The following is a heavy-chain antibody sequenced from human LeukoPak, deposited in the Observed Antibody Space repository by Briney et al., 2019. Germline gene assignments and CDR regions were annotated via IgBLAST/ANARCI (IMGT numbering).Heavy chain of an antibody. CDR2: IYYSGST. V-gene: IGHV4-59*08. CDR3: ARHEYSSSHFDY. D-gene: IGHD6-13*01. CDR1: GGSISSYY. J-gene: IGHJ4*02. Sequence: SETLSLTCTVSGGSISSYYWSWIRQPPGKGLAWIGYIYYSGSTNYNPSLKSRVTISVDTSKNQFSLKLSSVTAADTAVYYCARHEYSSSHFDYWGQGTLVTVSS.